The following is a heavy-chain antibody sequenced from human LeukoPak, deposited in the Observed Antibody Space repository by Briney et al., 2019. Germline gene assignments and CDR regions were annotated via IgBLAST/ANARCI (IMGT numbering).Heavy chain of an antibody. Sequence: SETLSLTCTVSGGSISSSSYYWGWIRQPPGKGLEWIGTIYKSGSTYYNPPLKSRVTISVDTSKNQFALKLSSVTAADTAMYYCAGSGYYPSSGFRGAFDIWGQGTMVTVSS. CDR3: AGSGYYPSSGFRGAFDI. J-gene: IGHJ3*02. V-gene: IGHV4-39*01. D-gene: IGHD3-22*01. CDR2: IYKSGST. CDR1: GGSISSSSYY.